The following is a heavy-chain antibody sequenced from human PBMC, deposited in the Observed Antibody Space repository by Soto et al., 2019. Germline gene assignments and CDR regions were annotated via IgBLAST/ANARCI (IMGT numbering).Heavy chain of an antibody. CDR3: ARGPPHHY. CDR1: GGSISSGGYS. Sequence: PSETLSLTCAVSGGSISSGGYSWSWIRQPPGKGLEWIGYIYNSGNTYYNTSLKSRVTISVDWSKNKFSLTQSSVTAADTAVYYCARGPPHHYWGQGTLVTVSS. V-gene: IGHV4-30-2*01. CDR2: IYNSGNT. J-gene: IGHJ4*02.